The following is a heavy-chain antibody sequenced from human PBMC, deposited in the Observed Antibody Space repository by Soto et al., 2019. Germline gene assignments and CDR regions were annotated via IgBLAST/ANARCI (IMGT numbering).Heavy chain of an antibody. V-gene: IGHV4-39*01. CDR3: ARLGGYVSVGYYYLWDS. Sequence: QLQLQESGPGLVKPSETLSLTCRVSDGSMNSDSSYWGWIRQPPGKGLEWIGVINHSGSTYHNLSLKGRVTMSVDASRNQFSLKLTPMPAADTAVYYCARLGGYVSVGYYYLWDSWGQGTLVTVSS. CDR1: DGSMNSDSSY. CDR2: INHSGST. J-gene: IGHJ4*02. D-gene: IGHD3-22*01.